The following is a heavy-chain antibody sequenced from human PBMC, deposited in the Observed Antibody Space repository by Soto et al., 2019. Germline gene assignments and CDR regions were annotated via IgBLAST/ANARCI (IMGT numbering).Heavy chain of an antibody. CDR1: GCTFSSYG. CDR3: ARDPTPYSSYFDY. J-gene: IGHJ4*02. D-gene: IGHD3-16*01. Sequence: GGSLRLSCAASGCTFSSYGMHWVRQAPGKGLEWVAVIWYDGSNKYYADSVKGRFTISRDNSKNTLYLQMNSLRAEDTAVYYCARDPTPYSSYFDYWGQGTLVTVSS. V-gene: IGHV3-33*01. CDR2: IWYDGSNK.